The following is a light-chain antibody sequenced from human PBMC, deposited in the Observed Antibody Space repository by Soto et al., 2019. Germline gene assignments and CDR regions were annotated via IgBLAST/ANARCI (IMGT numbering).Light chain of an antibody. CDR2: KAS. Sequence: DIQLTQSPSTLSASVGDRGTITCRASQATTGWLAWYQQTPGQAPNLLIYKASTLESGVPSRFSGSGSGTEFTLTISSLQPDDFATYYCHQYRNSPRTFGQGTKVDIK. CDR3: HQYRNSPRT. J-gene: IGKJ1*01. CDR1: QATTGW. V-gene: IGKV1-5*03.